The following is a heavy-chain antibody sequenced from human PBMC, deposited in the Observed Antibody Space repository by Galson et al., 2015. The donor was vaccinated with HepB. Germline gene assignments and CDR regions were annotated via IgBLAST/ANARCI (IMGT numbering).Heavy chain of an antibody. CDR1: GFTFSNYA. V-gene: IGHV3-30*18. CDR2: ISYDGNND. D-gene: IGHD2-21*01. J-gene: IGHJ6*02. Sequence: SLRLSCAASGFTFSNYAIYWVRQVPGKGLEWVAVISYDGNNDYYADSVKGRFTISRDNSKNTLWLQMNSLRAGDTAVYYCAKDKEVGGGNYFFGPFFYGMDVWGQGTTVTVFS. CDR3: AKDKEVGGGNYFFGPFFYGMDV.